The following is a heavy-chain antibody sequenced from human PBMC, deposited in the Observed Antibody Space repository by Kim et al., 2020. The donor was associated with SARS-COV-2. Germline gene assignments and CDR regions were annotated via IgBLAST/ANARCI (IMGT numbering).Heavy chain of an antibody. D-gene: IGHD1-1*01. Sequence: SETLSLTCTVSGGSISSYYWSWIRQPPGKGLEWIGYIYYSGSTNYNPSLKSRVTISVDTSKNQFSLKLSSVTAADTAVYYCARGYKDFFKYYYYYRDVGG. V-gene: IGHV4-59*01. J-gene: IGHJ6*03. CDR1: GGSISSYY. CDR3: ARGYKDFFKYYYYYRDV. CDR2: IYYSGST.